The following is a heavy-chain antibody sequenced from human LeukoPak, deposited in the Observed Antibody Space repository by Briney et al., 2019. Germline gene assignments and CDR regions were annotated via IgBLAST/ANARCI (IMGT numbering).Heavy chain of an antibody. CDR2: IRSKAYGGTT. V-gene: IGHV3-49*03. J-gene: IGHJ4*02. CDR3: TRTMVVTPTSEFDY. Sequence: PGRSLRLSRTASGFTFGDYAMSWFRQAPGKGLEWVGFIRSKAYGGTTEYAASVKGRFTISRDDSKSIAYLQMNSLKTEDTAVYYCTRTMVVTPTSEFDYWGQGTLVTVSS. CDR1: GFTFGDYA. D-gene: IGHD2-21*02.